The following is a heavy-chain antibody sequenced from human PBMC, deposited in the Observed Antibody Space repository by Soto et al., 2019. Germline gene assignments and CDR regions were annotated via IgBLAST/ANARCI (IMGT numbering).Heavy chain of an antibody. D-gene: IGHD3-3*01. J-gene: IGHJ3*02. V-gene: IGHV1-2*02. CDR2: INPATGAA. Sequence: QLHLVQSGAVVKKPGASVTVSCSASGYPVTAYYMHWVRQAPGRGLEWMGGINPATGAAKYTQTFRGGVTMARDTSTGTVFMELGGLTSEDTAVFYCARGGGVGVAGSAAFDMWGQGTLVTVSS. CDR1: GYPVTAYY. CDR3: ARGGGVGVAGSAAFDM.